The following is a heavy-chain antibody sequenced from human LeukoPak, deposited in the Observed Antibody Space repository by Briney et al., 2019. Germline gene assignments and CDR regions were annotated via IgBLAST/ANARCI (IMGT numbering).Heavy chain of an antibody. J-gene: IGHJ4*02. CDR2: ISAYNGNT. CDR1: GYIFTRYG. Sequence: ASVKVSCKASGYIFTRYGISWVRQAPGQGLEWMGWISAYNGNTDYAQKLQGRVTVTGDTSISTAYMELSRLGSDDTAVYYCARDLGGNSFDYWGQGTLVTVSS. CDR3: ARDLGGNSFDY. V-gene: IGHV1-18*01. D-gene: IGHD4-23*01.